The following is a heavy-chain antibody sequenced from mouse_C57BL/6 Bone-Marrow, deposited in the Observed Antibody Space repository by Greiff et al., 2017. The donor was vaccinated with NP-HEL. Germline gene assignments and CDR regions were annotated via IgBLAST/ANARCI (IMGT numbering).Heavy chain of an antibody. CDR2: IDPENGDT. CDR3: ASDYDGNSPYYYAMDY. J-gene: IGHJ4*01. V-gene: IGHV14-4*01. D-gene: IGHD2-4*01. Sequence: VQLQQSGAELVRPGASVKLSCTASGFTITDDYMHWVKQRPEQGLEWIGWIDPENGDTEYASKFQGKATITADTSSNTAYLQLSSLTSEDTAVYYCASDYDGNSPYYYAMDYWGQGTSVTVSS. CDR1: GFTITDDY.